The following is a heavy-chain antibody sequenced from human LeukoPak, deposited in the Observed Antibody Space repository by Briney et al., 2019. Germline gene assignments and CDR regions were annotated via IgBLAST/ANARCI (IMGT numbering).Heavy chain of an antibody. CDR1: GFTFRTYS. CDR3: ASSGSYRFDY. D-gene: IGHD1-26*01. J-gene: IGHJ4*02. Sequence: GGSLRLSCAASGFTFRTYSMKWVRQAPGKGLEWVSHITASGTAMFYADSVKGRFTITRDNAKNSLYLQMNSLRDEDTAVYYCASSGSYRFDYWGQGTLVTVSS. V-gene: IGHV3-48*02. CDR2: ITASGTAM.